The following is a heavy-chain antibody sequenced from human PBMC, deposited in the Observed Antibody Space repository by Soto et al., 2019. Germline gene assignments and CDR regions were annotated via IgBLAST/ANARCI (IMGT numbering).Heavy chain of an antibody. CDR3: ARDLAKGGGSAGFDY. D-gene: IGHD1-26*01. CDR2: INPKSGGT. CDR1: GYTFTVYY. J-gene: IGHJ4*02. V-gene: IGHV1-2*02. Sequence: ASVKVSCKASGYTFTVYYMHWVRRAPGQGLEWMGWINPKSGGTMYPQKFQGRVTMTWDTSISTAYMALTRLRSDDTAVYYCARDLAKGGGSAGFDYWGQGTPVTVSS.